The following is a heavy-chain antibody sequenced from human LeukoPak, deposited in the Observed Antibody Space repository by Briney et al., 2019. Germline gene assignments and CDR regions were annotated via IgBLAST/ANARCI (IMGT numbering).Heavy chain of an antibody. Sequence: PSETLSLTCTVSGGSISSSSYYWGWIRQPPGKGLEWIGSIYYSGSTYYNPSLKSRVTISVDTSKNQFSLKLSSVTAADTAVYYCARQPRSIALAGTIGFDYWGQGTLVTVSS. CDR2: IYYSGST. CDR1: GGSISSSSYY. D-gene: IGHD6-19*01. J-gene: IGHJ4*02. CDR3: ARQPRSIALAGTIGFDY. V-gene: IGHV4-39*01.